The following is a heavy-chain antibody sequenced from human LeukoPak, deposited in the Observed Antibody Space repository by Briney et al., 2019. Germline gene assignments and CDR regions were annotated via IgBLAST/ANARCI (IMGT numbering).Heavy chain of an antibody. J-gene: IGHJ5*01. D-gene: IGHD1-1*01. CDR3: AKDQGVLRSGERHPDNWFDS. Sequence: PGGSLRLSCAASGFTFTNFAMHWVRQAPGKGLVWVAVIWSDGSRKEYIDSVKDRFTVSRDNSKNTLYLQMNSLRAEDTALYFCAKDQGVLRSGERHPDNWFDSWGQGTLVTVSS. CDR1: GFTFTNFA. V-gene: IGHV3-33*06. CDR2: IWSDGSRK.